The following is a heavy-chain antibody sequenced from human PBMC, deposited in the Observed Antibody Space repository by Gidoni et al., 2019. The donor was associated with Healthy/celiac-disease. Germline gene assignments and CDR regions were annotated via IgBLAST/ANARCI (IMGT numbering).Heavy chain of an antibody. J-gene: IGHJ5*02. V-gene: IGHV3-21*01. CDR3: ARDPVEVTAIPVGDNWFDP. CDR2: ISSSGSTI. CDR1: GFTFSSYS. Sequence: EVQLVESGGGLVKPGGSLRLSCAASGFTFSSYSMNWVRQAPGKGLEWVSSISSSGSTIYYADSVKGRFTISRDNAKNSLYLQMNSLRAEDTAVYYCARDPVEVTAIPVGDNWFDPWGQGTLVTVSS. D-gene: IGHD2-21*02.